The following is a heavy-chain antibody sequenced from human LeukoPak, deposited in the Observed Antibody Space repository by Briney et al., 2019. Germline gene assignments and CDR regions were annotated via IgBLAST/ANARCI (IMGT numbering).Heavy chain of an antibody. V-gene: IGHV3-48*02. D-gene: IGHD3-22*01. CDR1: GFTFSSYS. Sequence: GGSLRLSCAASGFTFSSYSMNWVRQAPGKGLEWVSYISSSSSTIYYADSVKGRFTISRDNAKNSLYLQMNSLRDEDTAVYYCAKDTNYYDSSGYYPDAFDIWGQGTMVTVSS. CDR2: ISSSSSTI. J-gene: IGHJ3*02. CDR3: AKDTNYYDSSGYYPDAFDI.